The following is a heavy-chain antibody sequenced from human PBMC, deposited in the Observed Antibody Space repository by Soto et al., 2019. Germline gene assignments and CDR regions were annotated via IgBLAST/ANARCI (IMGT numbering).Heavy chain of an antibody. CDR3: ARDLIMIVSALYYGMDV. V-gene: IGHV1-18*04. J-gene: IGHJ6*02. CDR1: GYTFSSYG. D-gene: IGHD3-22*01. CDR2: ISAYNGNT. Sequence: GASVKVSCKASGYTFSSYGISWVRQPPGQGLEWMGWISAYNGNTNYAQKLQGRVTMTTDTSTSTAYMELRSLRSDDTAVYYCARDLIMIVSALYYGMDVWGQGTTVTVSS.